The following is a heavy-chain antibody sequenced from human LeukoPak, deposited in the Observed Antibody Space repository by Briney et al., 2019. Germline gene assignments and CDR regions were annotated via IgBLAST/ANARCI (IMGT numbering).Heavy chain of an antibody. CDR1: GGSIDTSNYY. J-gene: IGHJ4*02. D-gene: IGHD3-3*01. Sequence: SETLSLTWTVSGGSIDTSNYYWGWIRQPPGKGLDWIGSIYYSGSTKYSPSLKSRVSISVDTSKNQFSLKLSSVTAADTAMYYCARVAPSTTFGVVTHRIFDYWGQGALVTVSS. CDR3: ARVAPSTTFGVVTHRIFDY. V-gene: IGHV4-39*07. CDR2: IYYSGST.